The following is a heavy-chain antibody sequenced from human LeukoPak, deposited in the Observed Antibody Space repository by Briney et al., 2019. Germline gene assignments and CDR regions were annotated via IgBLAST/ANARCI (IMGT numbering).Heavy chain of an antibody. CDR1: GGSISSSSYY. D-gene: IGHD6-13*01. CDR2: IYYSGST. J-gene: IGHJ4*02. CDR3: AREALSQQLVLFDY. Sequence: PSETLSLTCTDSGGSISSSSYYWGWIRQPPGKGLEWIGSIYYSGSTYYNPSLKSRVTISVDTSKNQFSLKLSSMTAADTAVYYCAREALSQQLVLFDYWGQGTLVTVSS. V-gene: IGHV4-39*07.